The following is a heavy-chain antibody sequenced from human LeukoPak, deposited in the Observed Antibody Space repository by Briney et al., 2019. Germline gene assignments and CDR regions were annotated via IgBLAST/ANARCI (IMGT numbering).Heavy chain of an antibody. CDR2: IHAGNGNT. CDR1: GYTFTSYA. J-gene: IGHJ4*02. D-gene: IGHD3-10*01. CDR3: ARGHYGSGSYDY. V-gene: IGHV1-3*01. Sequence: ASVKVSCLASGYTFTSYAMHWVRPAPGQRLGWMGWIHAGNGNTKYPQKFQGRVTITRDTSASTAYMELSSLRSEDTAVYYCARGHYGSGSYDYWGQGTLVTVSS.